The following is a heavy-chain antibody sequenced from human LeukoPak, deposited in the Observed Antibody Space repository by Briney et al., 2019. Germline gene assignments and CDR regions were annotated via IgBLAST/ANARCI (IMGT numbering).Heavy chain of an antibody. D-gene: IGHD4-23*01. Sequence: SVKVSCKASGGTLSSYAISWVRQAPGQGLEWMGGIIPIFGTANYAQKFQGRVTITADKSTSTAYMELSSLRSEDTAVYYCMVDYGGNLHYWGQGTLVTVSS. J-gene: IGHJ4*02. CDR1: GGTLSSYA. V-gene: IGHV1-69*06. CDR3: MVDYGGNLHY. CDR2: IIPIFGTA.